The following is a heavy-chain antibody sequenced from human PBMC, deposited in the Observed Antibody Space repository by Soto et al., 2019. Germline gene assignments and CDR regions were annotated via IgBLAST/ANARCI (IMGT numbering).Heavy chain of an antibody. CDR1: GDSVSSDITS. CDR3: ARGNALDV. D-gene: IGHD3-10*01. Sequence: QGQLQQSGPGLVKPSQTLSLTCAISGDSVSSDITSWNWIRQSPSRGLEWLGRTYYRSKWFPDYAASVKSRITLNPHTSKNQFSLELNSMTPEDTAVYYCARGNALDVWGQGTVVTVSS. V-gene: IGHV6-1*01. J-gene: IGHJ3*01. CDR2: TYYRSKWFP.